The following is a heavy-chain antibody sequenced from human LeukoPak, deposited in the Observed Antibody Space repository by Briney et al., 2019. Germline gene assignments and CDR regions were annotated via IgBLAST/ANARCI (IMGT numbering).Heavy chain of an antibody. Sequence: SETLSLTCAVYGGSFSGYYWSWIRQPPGKGLEWIGEINHSGSTNYNPSLKSRVTISVDKSKNQFSLKLSSVTAADTAVYYCARDSSGWSDYWGQGTLVTVSS. CDR3: ARDSSGWSDY. CDR1: GGSFSGYY. D-gene: IGHD6-19*01. J-gene: IGHJ4*02. V-gene: IGHV4-34*01. CDR2: INHSGST.